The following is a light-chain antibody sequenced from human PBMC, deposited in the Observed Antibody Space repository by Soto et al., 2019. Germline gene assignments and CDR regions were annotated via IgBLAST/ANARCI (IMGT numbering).Light chain of an antibody. CDR1: QYVRSNY. J-gene: IGKJ1*01. CDR2: TTS. Sequence: EIVLTQSPDTLSLSPGERATLSCRASQYVRSNYLAWYQQKPGQAPRLLIYTTSNRATGIPERFSGHGSGTDFTLTICRLEPEDFAVYYCQQYGGSPWTFGQGTKVEIK. V-gene: IGKV3-20*01. CDR3: QQYGGSPWT.